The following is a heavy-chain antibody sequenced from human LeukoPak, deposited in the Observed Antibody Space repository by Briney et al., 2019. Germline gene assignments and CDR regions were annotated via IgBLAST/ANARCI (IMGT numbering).Heavy chain of an antibody. Sequence: GESLKISCKGSGYSFTSYWIGWVRQMPGKGLEWMGIIYPGDSDPRYSPSFQGQVTISADKSISTAYLPWSRLNASDTAMYYCARQPPAGSGGYYYSMDVWGKGTTVTVSS. V-gene: IGHV5-51*01. CDR2: IYPGDSDP. CDR3: ARQPPAGSGGYYYSMDV. J-gene: IGHJ6*03. D-gene: IGHD3-10*01. CDR1: GYSFTSYW.